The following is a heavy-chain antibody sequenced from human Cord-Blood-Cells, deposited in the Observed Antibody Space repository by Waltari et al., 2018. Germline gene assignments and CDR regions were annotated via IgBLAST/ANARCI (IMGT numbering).Heavy chain of an antibody. CDR2: IKQDGSEK. CDR3: ARDADGWFDP. J-gene: IGHJ5*02. CDR1: GFPFSSYW. Sequence: EVQLVESGGGLVQPGGSLRLSCAASGFPFSSYWMSWVRQAQGKGLEWVANIKQDGSEKYYVDSVKGRFTISRDNAKNSLYLQMNSLRAEDTAVYYCARDADGWFDPWGQGTLVTVSS. V-gene: IGHV3-7*01.